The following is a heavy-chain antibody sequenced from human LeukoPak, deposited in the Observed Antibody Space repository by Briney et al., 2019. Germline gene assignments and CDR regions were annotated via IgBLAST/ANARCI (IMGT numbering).Heavy chain of an antibody. V-gene: IGHV4-61*01. J-gene: IGHJ3*02. D-gene: IGHD3-22*01. CDR3: ARFPYYYDSPI. CDR2: IYYSGNT. Sequence: SETLSLTRTVSGGSVSSDSYYWSWIRQPPGKGLECIGYIYYSGNTNYNPSLKSRVTISIDTSKNQFSLKLTSVTAADTAVYYCARFPYYYDSPIWGQGTMVTVSS. CDR1: GGSVSSDSYY.